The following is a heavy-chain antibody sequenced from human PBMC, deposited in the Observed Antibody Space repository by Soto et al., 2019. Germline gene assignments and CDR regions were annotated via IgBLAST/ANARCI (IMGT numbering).Heavy chain of an antibody. CDR2: IYYSGST. CDR3: ASLSWYCSSTSCQRFDY. CDR1: DGSISSYY. V-gene: IGHV4-59*01. D-gene: IGHD2-2*01. Sequence: SETLSLTCTVSDGSISSYYWSWIRQPPGKGLEWIGYIYYSGSTNYNPSLKSRVTISVDTSKNQFSLKLSSVTAADTAVYYCASLSWYCSSTSCQRFDYWGQGTLVTVSS. J-gene: IGHJ4*02.